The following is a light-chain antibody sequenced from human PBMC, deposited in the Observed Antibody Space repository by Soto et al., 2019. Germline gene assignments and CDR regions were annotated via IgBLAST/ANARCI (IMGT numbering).Light chain of an antibody. Sequence: QSALTQPPSASGSPGQSVTITCTETGSDVGGYNFVSWYQHHPGKAPKLIIYEVNKRPSGVPDRFSGSKSGNTASLTVSGLQAEDEADYYCYSYAGTNNYVFGPGTKVTVL. J-gene: IGLJ1*01. CDR3: YSYAGTNNYV. CDR1: GSDVGGYNF. V-gene: IGLV2-8*01. CDR2: EVN.